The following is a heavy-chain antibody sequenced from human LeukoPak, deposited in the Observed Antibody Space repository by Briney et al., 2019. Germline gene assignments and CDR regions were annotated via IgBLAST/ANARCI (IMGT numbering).Heavy chain of an antibody. CDR3: AGNRRDGYNSNCFDP. CDR2: IIPIFGTA. D-gene: IGHD5-24*01. Sequence: SVKVSCKASGGTFSSYAISWVRQATGQGLEWMGGIIPIFGTANYAQKFQGRVTITADESTSTAYMELSSLRSEDTAVYYCAGNRRDGYNSNCFDPWGQGTLVTVSS. J-gene: IGHJ5*02. CDR1: GGTFSSYA. V-gene: IGHV1-69*13.